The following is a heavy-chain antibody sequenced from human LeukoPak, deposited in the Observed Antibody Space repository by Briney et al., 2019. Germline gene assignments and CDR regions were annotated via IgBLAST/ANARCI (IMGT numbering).Heavy chain of an antibody. D-gene: IGHD3-10*01. CDR2: IYSGGST. J-gene: IGHJ6*03. Sequence: PGGSLRLSCAASGFTVSSNYMSWVRQAQGKGLEWVSVIYSGGSTYYADSVKGRFTISRDNSKNTLYLQMNSLRAEDTAVYYCARELLWFGELSEGYYMDVWGKGTTVTVSS. CDR1: GFTVSSNY. CDR3: ARELLWFGELSEGYYMDV. V-gene: IGHV3-53*01.